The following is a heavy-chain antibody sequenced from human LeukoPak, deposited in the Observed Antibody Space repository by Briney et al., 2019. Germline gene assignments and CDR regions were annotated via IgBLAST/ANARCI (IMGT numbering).Heavy chain of an antibody. D-gene: IGHD6-19*01. Sequence: GGSLRLSCAASGFTFSSYSMNWVRQAPGKGLEWVSYISSSSSTIYYADSVKGRFTISRDNAKNSLYLQMNSLRAEDTAVYYCARGMKTVRDGEKQWLVYFDYWGQGTLVTVSS. CDR3: ARGMKTVRDGEKQWLVYFDY. V-gene: IGHV3-48*04. CDR1: GFTFSSYS. CDR2: ISSSSSTI. J-gene: IGHJ4*02.